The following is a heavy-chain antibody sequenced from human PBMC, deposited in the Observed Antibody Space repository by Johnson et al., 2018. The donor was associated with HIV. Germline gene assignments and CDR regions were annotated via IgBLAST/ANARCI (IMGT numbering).Heavy chain of an antibody. Sequence: QVQLVESGGGVVQPGGSLRLSCAASGFTFSSYGMHWVRQAPGKGLEWVAFIRYDGSNKYYADSVKGRFTISRDNSKNTLYLQMNSLRAEDTAIYYCAKYAPLNYEIDYSSSSSAFDIWGQGTMVTVSS. CDR1: GFTFSSYG. CDR3: AKYAPLNYEIDYSSSSSAFDI. D-gene: IGHD6-6*01. CDR2: IRYDGSNK. J-gene: IGHJ3*02. V-gene: IGHV3-30*02.